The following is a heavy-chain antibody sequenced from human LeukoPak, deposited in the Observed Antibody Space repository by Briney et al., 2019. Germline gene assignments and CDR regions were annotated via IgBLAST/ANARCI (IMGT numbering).Heavy chain of an antibody. D-gene: IGHD6-13*01. V-gene: IGHV4-34*01. J-gene: IGHJ4*02. CDR2: INHSGST. Sequence: SETLSLTCAVYGVSFSGYYWSWIRQPPGKGLEWIGEINHSGSTNYNPSLKSRVTISVDTSKNQFSLKLSSVTAADTAVYYCVRGGYSSSWYRPITFDYWGQGTLVTVSS. CDR1: GVSFSGYY. CDR3: VRGGYSSSWYRPITFDY.